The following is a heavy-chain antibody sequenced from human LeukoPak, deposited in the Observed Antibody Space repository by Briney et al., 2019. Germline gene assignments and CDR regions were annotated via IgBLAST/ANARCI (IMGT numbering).Heavy chain of an antibody. CDR1: GGSISSGGYY. J-gene: IGHJ5*02. D-gene: IGHD3-10*01. CDR3: ARNLVRGVGPSPFDP. Sequence: KSSETLSLTCTVSGGSISSGGYYWSWIRQPPGKGLEWIGYIYHSGSTYYNPSLKSRVTISVDRSKNQFSLKLSSVTAADTAVYYCARNLVRGVGPSPFDPWGQGTLVTVSS. V-gene: IGHV4-30-2*01. CDR2: IYHSGST.